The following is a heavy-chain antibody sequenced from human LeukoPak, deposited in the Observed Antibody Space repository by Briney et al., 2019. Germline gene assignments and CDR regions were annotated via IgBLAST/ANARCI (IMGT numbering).Heavy chain of an antibody. CDR3: TAERGSYYAY. J-gene: IGHJ4*02. Sequence: GGSLRLSCAASGFTFSNAWMSWVRQAPGKGLEWVGRIKSKTNGGTTEYAAPVKGRFTISRDDSKNTVYLQMNSLKTEDTVVYYCTAERGSYYAYWGQGTLVTVSS. CDR1: GFTFSNAW. CDR2: IKSKTNGGTT. D-gene: IGHD1-26*01. V-gene: IGHV3-15*01.